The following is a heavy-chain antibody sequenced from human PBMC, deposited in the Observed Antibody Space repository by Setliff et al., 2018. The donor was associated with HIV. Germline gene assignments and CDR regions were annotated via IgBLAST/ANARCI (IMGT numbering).Heavy chain of an antibody. V-gene: IGHV4-34*01. CDR3: ARGRLRTTIIVVTTHGALDI. J-gene: IGHJ3*02. Sequence: PSETMSLTCAVDGGSLSNYFWTCILQYTGRGLEWIGEINHNEKPNYNPSLKSRVTISGDTSRNQFSLNLSSVTAADTAVYFCARGRLRTTIIVVTTHGALDILGQGTVVTVSS. CDR2: INHNEKP. D-gene: IGHD3-22*01. CDR1: GGSLSNYF.